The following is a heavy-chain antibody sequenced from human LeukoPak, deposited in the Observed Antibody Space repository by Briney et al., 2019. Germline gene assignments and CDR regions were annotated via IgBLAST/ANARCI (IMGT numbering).Heavy chain of an antibody. J-gene: IGHJ4*02. CDR2: INHNGEMI. CDR3: ARDWHGGNPFDS. D-gene: IGHD4-23*01. Sequence: GGSLRLSCAASGFTFSSYAMSWVRQAPGKGLEWVSYINHNGEMIYYADSVKGRFTVSRDNAKNSLYLQMNSLRVEDTATYYCARDWHGGNPFDSWGQGTLVTVSS. V-gene: IGHV3-48*03. CDR1: GFTFSSYA.